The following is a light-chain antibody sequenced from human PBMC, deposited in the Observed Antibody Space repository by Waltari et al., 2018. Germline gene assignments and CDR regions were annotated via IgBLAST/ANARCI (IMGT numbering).Light chain of an antibody. Sequence: DIQMTQSPSTLSASVGDRVTITCRASQSISSWLDWYQQKPGTAPKLLISKASSLERGVPSRFRGSGSGSEFSRTISGLQRDDFAAYYCQQYNSYFLTCGGGTKVEIK. V-gene: IGKV1-5*03. CDR2: KAS. CDR3: QQYNSYFLT. CDR1: QSISSW. J-gene: IGKJ4*01.